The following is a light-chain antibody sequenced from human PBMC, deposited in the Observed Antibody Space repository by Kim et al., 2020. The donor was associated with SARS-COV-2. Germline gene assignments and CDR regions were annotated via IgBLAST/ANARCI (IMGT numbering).Light chain of an antibody. CDR3: FLSYSGTSVV. V-gene: IGLV7-46*01. CDR1: TGAVTSGHY. J-gene: IGLJ2*01. CDR2: DTS. Sequence: QAVVTQEPSLTVSPGGTVTLTCASSTGAVTSGHYSFWFQQKPGQAPRTLIYDTSNKHSWTPARFSGSLLGDKAALILSGAQPEDEAEYYCFLSYSGTSVVFGGGTQLTVL.